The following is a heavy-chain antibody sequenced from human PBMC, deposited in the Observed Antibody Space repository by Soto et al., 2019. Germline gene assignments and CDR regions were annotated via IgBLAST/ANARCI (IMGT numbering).Heavy chain of an antibody. J-gene: IGHJ5*02. D-gene: IGHD5-18*01. V-gene: IGHV2-5*01. Sequence: QITLKESGPTLVKPTHTLTLTCTFSGFALSGGGVGVGWIRQPPGKALEWVALIYWNDDKRYRPSLKSRLTITKDTHKNQVVLTMTNMDPEDTASYYCAHKMDTVDWFGPWGRGTLVTVSS. CDR1: GFALSGGGVG. CDR3: AHKMDTVDWFGP. CDR2: IYWNDDK.